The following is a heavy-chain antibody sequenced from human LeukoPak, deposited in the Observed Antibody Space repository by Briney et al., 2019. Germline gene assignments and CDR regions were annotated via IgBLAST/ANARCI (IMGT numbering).Heavy chain of an antibody. Sequence: PGGSLRLSCAASGFTFSSYAMSWVRQAPGKGLEWVSAISGSGGSTYYADSVKGRFTISRDNSKNTLYLQMNSLRAEDTAVYYCAKDDASMVRGPCYFDYWGQGTLVTVSS. CDR3: AKDDASMVRGPCYFDY. V-gene: IGHV3-23*01. CDR2: ISGSGGST. D-gene: IGHD3-10*01. CDR1: GFTFSSYA. J-gene: IGHJ4*02.